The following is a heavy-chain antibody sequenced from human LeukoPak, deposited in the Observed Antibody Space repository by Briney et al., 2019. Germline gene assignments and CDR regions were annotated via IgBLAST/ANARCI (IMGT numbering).Heavy chain of an antibody. D-gene: IGHD3-22*01. Sequence: GGSLRLSCAASGFTFNVYSMNWVRQAPGKGLEWVSFISSSLDSNIYYADSVKGRFTISRDNAKNSLYLQMNSLRAEDTAVYYCARVKGPYYYDSSGYYPYYFDYWGQGTLVTVSS. V-gene: IGHV3-48*04. CDR1: GFTFNVYS. CDR2: ISSSLDSNI. CDR3: ARVKGPYYYDSSGYYPYYFDY. J-gene: IGHJ4*02.